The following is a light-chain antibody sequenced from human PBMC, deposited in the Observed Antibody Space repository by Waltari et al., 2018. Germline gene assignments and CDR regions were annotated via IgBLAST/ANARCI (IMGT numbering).Light chain of an antibody. CDR3: QQLNSYPVT. V-gene: IGKV1-17*01. J-gene: IGKJ2*01. CDR1: QDIGDN. Sequence: IQMTQSPSSLSASVGDRVTIACRASQDIGDNLGWYQQKPGKAPQLLIYAASILQNGVPPRFSGSGSGTDFTLTISSLQPEDFATYYCQQLNSYPVTFGQGTKLEIK. CDR2: AAS.